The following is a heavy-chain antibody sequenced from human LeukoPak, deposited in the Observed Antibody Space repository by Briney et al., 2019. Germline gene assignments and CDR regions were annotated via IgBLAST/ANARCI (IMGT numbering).Heavy chain of an antibody. CDR3: ARDGYDFWSGIDY. J-gene: IGHJ4*02. Sequence: GGSLRLSCAASGFTFSDYYMSWIRQAPEKGLEWVSYISSSGSTIYYADSVKGRFTISRDNAKNSLYLQMNSLRAEDTAVYYSARDGYDFWSGIDYWGQGTLVTVSS. V-gene: IGHV3-11*04. CDR1: GFTFSDYY. CDR2: ISSSGSTI. D-gene: IGHD3-3*01.